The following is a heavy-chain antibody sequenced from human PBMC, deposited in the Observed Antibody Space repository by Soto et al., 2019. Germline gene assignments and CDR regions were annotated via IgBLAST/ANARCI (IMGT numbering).Heavy chain of an antibody. CDR3: ARDSRDLYGVDVPIDY. V-gene: IGHV1-46*03. D-gene: IGHD3-3*01. J-gene: IGHJ4*02. CDR1: GYTFTSYY. CDR2: INPSGGST. Sequence: ASVKVSCKASGYTFTSYYMHWVRQAPGQGLEWMGIINPSGGSTSYAQKFQGRVTMTRDTSTSTVYMELSSLRSEDTAVYYCARDSRDLYGVDVPIDYWGQGTLVTVSS.